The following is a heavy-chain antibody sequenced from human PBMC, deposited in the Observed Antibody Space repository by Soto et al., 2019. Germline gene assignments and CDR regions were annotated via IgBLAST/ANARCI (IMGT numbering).Heavy chain of an antibody. CDR1: GYSFTSYW. CDR3: ARSAVAGEFLGAFDI. D-gene: IGHD6-19*01. J-gene: IGHJ3*02. CDR2: IYPGDSDT. Sequence: GESLKISCKGSGYSFTSYWIGWVRQMPGKGLEWMGIIYPGDSDTRYSPSFQGQVTISADKSISTAYLQWSSLKASDTAMYYCARSAVAGEFLGAFDIWGQGTMVTVSS. V-gene: IGHV5-51*01.